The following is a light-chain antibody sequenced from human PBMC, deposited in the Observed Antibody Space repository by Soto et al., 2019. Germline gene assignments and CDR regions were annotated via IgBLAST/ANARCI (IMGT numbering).Light chain of an antibody. CDR2: GAS. CDR1: QSVDGY. Sequence: EVVMTQSPATLAVSLGESATLSCRASQSVDGYLAWYQQKPGQAPRLLIYGASTRATGVTARFRGGGSGTVFTLTFSSLQSEDSAVYYCQQYHKWPPITFGQGTRLEIK. V-gene: IGKV3-15*01. CDR3: QQYHKWPPIT. J-gene: IGKJ5*01.